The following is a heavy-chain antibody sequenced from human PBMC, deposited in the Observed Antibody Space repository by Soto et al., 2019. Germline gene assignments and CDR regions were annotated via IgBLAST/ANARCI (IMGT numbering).Heavy chain of an antibody. Sequence: GATVKVSCQASGYTLTSYDINWERQANGQGLEWMGWMNPNSGNTGYAQKFQGRVTMTRNTSISTAYMELSSLRSEDTAVYYCARGSTNKQPVDYWGQGTLVTVSS. D-gene: IGHD2-2*01. V-gene: IGHV1-8*01. J-gene: IGHJ4*02. CDR3: ARGSTNKQPVDY. CDR1: GYTLTSYD. CDR2: MNPNSGNT.